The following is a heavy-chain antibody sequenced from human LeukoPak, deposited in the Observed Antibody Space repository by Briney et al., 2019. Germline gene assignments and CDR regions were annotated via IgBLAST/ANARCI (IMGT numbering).Heavy chain of an antibody. CDR3: ARGELRYYYYGMDV. D-gene: IGHD1-26*01. CDR1: GYTFTGYY. V-gene: IGHV1-2*06. CDR2: INPNSGGT. J-gene: IGHJ6*02. Sequence: GASVTVSCEASGYTFTGYYMHWVRQAPGQGLEWMGRINPNSGGTNYAQKFQGRVTMTRDTSISTAYMELSRLRSDDTAVYYCARGELRYYYYGMDVWGQGTTVTVSS.